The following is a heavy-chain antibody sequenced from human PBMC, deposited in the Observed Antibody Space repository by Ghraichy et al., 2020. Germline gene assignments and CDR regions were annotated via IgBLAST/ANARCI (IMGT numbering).Heavy chain of an antibody. CDR3: ARDLGLRYFDWLLIGMFHY. D-gene: IGHD3-9*01. CDR1: GYTFTSYG. J-gene: IGHJ4*02. CDR2: ISAYNGNT. Sequence: ASVKVSCKASGYTFTSYGISWVRQAPGQGLEWMGWISAYNGNTNYAQKLQGRVTMTTDTSTSTAYMELRSLRSDDTAVYYCARDLGLRYFDWLLIGMFHYWGQGTLVTVSS. V-gene: IGHV1-18*01.